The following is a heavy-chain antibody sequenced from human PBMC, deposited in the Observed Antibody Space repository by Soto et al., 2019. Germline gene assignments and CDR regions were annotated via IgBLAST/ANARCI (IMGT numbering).Heavy chain of an antibody. CDR1: GYTFTGYA. V-gene: IGHV1-3*01. CDR3: ARVLYHYGSGSPMFSGFDI. D-gene: IGHD3-10*01. Sequence: ASVKVSCKASGYTFTGYAMHWVRQAPGQRLEWMGWINAGNGNTKHSQKFQGRVTITRDTSASTAYMELSSLRSEDTAVYYCARVLYHYGSGSPMFSGFDIWGQGTMVTVSS. CDR2: INAGNGNT. J-gene: IGHJ3*02.